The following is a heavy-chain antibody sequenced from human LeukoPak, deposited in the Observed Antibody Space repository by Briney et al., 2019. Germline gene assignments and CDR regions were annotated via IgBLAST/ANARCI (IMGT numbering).Heavy chain of an antibody. V-gene: IGHV3-30*02. CDR3: ARGGIVIKALDF. D-gene: IGHD3-22*01. Sequence: GGSLRLSCGASGFSFNNYGMHWVRQAPGKGLEWLTFIRYDTSNEYYAVSVKGRSTISRDNSKNTLYLEMNSLRPEDTAVYYCARGGIVIKALDFWGQGILVAVSS. J-gene: IGHJ4*02. CDR1: GFSFNNYG. CDR2: IRYDTSNE.